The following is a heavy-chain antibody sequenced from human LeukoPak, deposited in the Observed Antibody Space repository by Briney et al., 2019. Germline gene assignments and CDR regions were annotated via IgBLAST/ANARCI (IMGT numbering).Heavy chain of an antibody. CDR3: ARAQGVSAFDI. J-gene: IGHJ3*02. D-gene: IGHD3-16*01. CDR1: GFTFSSYG. V-gene: IGHV3-33*01. Sequence: GGSLRLSCAASGFTFSSYGMHWVRQAPGKGLEWVAVIWYDGSNKYYADSVKGRFTISRDNSKNTLYLQMNSRRAEDTAVYYCARAQGVSAFDIWGQGTMVTVSS. CDR2: IWYDGSNK.